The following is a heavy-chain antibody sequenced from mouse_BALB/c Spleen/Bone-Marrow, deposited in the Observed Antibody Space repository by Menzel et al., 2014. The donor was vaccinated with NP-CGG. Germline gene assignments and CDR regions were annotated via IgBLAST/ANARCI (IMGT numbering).Heavy chain of an antibody. CDR3: ARHAYYDQTEVSFVY. V-gene: IGHV5-9-2*01. J-gene: IGHJ3*01. D-gene: IGHD2-4*01. Sequence: EVKVVESGGGLVKSGGSLKLSCAASGFTFSNYGMSWVRQTPEKRLEWVATISGGGSYTFYSDSVKGRFTISSDNAKNNLYLQLSSLRSEDTALYYCARHAYYDQTEVSFVYWGQGTLVTVSA. CDR1: GFTFSNYG. CDR2: ISGGGSYT.